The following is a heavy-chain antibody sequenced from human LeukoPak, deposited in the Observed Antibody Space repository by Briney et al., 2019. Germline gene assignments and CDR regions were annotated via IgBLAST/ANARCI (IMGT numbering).Heavy chain of an antibody. CDR3: ATPYGIEGADDAFDI. Sequence: GASVKVSCKVSGYTLTELSMHWVRQAPGKGLEWVGGFDPEDGETIYAQKFQGRVTMTEDTSTDTAYMELSSLRSEDTAVYYCATPYGIEGADDAFDIWGQGTMVTVSS. CDR1: GYTLTELS. J-gene: IGHJ3*02. D-gene: IGHD1-26*01. V-gene: IGHV1-24*01. CDR2: FDPEDGET.